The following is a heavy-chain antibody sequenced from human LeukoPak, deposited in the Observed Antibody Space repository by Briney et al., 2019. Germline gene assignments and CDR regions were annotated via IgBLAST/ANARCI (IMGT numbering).Heavy chain of an antibody. CDR2: IRYSGNT. CDR1: GGSTSSSDYY. D-gene: IGHD4-17*01. J-gene: IGHJ4*02. Sequence: SETLSLTCTVSGGSTSSSDYYWGWIRQPPDEGLEWIASIRYSGNTYHNPSLKSRVTISVDTSKNQFSLKVNSVTAADTAVYYCATRRGVTTVDYWGQGTLVTVSS. V-gene: IGHV4-39*01. CDR3: ATRRGVTTVDY.